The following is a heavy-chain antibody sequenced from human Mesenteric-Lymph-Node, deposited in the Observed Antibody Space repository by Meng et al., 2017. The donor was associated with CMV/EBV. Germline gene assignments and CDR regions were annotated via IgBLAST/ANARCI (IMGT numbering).Heavy chain of an antibody. CDR2: ISAYNGNT. J-gene: IGHJ4*02. V-gene: IGHV1-18*01. CDR1: GYTFTNYG. Sequence: ASVKVSCKASGYTFTNYGISWVRQAPGQGLEWMGWISAYNGNTNYAQKLQGRVTMTTDTSTSTAYMELRSLRSDDTAVYYCARDDWVGYSYGMGDYWGQGTLVTVSS. CDR3: ARDDWVGYSYGMGDY. D-gene: IGHD5-18*01.